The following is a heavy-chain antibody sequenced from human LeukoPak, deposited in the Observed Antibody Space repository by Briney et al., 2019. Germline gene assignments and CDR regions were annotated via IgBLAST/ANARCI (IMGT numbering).Heavy chain of an antibody. V-gene: IGHV3-74*01. CDR1: GFTFSSYW. CDR2: IDTDGSDT. CDR3: AKETGPVLRYFDSISSYGMDV. J-gene: IGHJ6*02. D-gene: IGHD3-9*01. Sequence: PGGSLRLSCAASGFTFSSYWMHWVRQAPGKGLVWVSRIDTDGSDTTYADSVKGRFTISRDNAKNTLYLQMNSLRAEDTAVYYCAKETGPVLRYFDSISSYGMDVWGQGTTVTVSS.